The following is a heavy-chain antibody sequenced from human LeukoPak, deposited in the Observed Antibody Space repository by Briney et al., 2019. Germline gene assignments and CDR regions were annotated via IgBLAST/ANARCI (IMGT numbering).Heavy chain of an antibody. Sequence: SETLSLTCAVSGYSISSGYYWGWIRQPPGKGLEWIGSIYHSGSTYYNPSLKSRVTISVDTSKNQFSLKLSSVTAADTAVYYCARGRGQLPHDYWGQGTLVTVSS. CDR2: IYHSGST. CDR3: ARGRGQLPHDY. CDR1: GYSISSGYY. V-gene: IGHV4-38-2*01. D-gene: IGHD2-2*01. J-gene: IGHJ4*02.